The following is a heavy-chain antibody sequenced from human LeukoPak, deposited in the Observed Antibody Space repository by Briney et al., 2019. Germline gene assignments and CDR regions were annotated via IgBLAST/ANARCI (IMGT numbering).Heavy chain of an antibody. CDR3: ARDPEGNLAVAGDDY. CDR2: ISSSSTYI. J-gene: IGHJ4*02. CDR1: GFTFSSYS. V-gene: IGHV3-21*01. D-gene: IGHD6-19*01. Sequence: GGSLRFYCAASGFTFSSYSMNRLRQAPGKVLEWVSSISSSSTYIYYADSVKGRFTISRDNAKNSLYLQMNSLRAEDTAVYYCARDPEGNLAVAGDDYWGQGTLVTVSS.